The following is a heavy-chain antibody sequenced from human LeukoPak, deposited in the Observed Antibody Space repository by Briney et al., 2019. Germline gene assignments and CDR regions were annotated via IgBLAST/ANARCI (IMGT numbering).Heavy chain of an antibody. Sequence: GGSLRLSCAASGFTFSNAWMSWVRQGPGRGLEWVGRIKSKTDGGTIDYAAPVKGRFTISRDDSKNTLYVHMNSLKTEDTAVYYCATTIFGVLTSLDYWAQGTLVTVSS. D-gene: IGHD3-3*01. J-gene: IGHJ4*02. CDR2: IKSKTDGGTI. CDR1: GFTFSNAW. V-gene: IGHV3-15*01. CDR3: ATTIFGVLTSLDY.